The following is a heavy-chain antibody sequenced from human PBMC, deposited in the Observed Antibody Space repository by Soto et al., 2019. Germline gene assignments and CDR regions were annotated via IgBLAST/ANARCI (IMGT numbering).Heavy chain of an antibody. CDR2: ISSTGRRT. CDR3: AKVANVGVVVEYFDH. D-gene: IGHD3-3*01. V-gene: IGHV3-23*01. J-gene: IGHJ4*02. Sequence: PGGSLRLSCGSSGFNFANYAMGWVRQAPGKRLEWVSGISSTGRRTYYADSVRGRFSISRDNSKNTVDLQINSLRAEDTAVYYCAKVANVGVVVEYFDHWGQGSLVTVSS. CDR1: GFNFANYA.